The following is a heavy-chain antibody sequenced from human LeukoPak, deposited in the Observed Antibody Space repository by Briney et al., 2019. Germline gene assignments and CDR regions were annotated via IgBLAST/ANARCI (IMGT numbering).Heavy chain of an antibody. J-gene: IGHJ4*02. D-gene: IGHD3-10*01. V-gene: IGHV3-21*01. CDR2: IGSSSCYI. Sequence: PGGSLRLLCAASGFTFSSYSMNWVPQAPGKGLECVSSIGSSSCYIDYADGVKGRFTISRDNAKNSLYLQMNSLRAEDTALYYYASVDYYGSGNYYNDVDYWGQGTLVTVSS. CDR3: ASVDYYGSGNYYNDVDY. CDR1: GFTFSSYS.